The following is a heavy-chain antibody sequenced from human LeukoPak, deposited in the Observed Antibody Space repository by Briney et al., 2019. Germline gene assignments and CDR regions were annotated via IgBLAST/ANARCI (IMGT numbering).Heavy chain of an antibody. CDR2: IYSSGYT. J-gene: IGHJ6*03. CDR3: ARDPLRPDLYYYYMDV. CDR1: GGSISSGSYY. V-gene: IGHV4-61*02. Sequence: SETLSLTCTVSGGSISSGSYYWSWLRQPAGKTLEWIGRIYSSGYTVYSPSLKSRVTISLDTSKNQFSLTLNSVTDADTAVYYCARDPLRPDLYYYYMDVWGKGTTVTVSS.